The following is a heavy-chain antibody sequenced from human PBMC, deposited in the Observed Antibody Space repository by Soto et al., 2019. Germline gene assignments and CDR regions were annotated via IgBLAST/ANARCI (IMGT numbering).Heavy chain of an antibody. J-gene: IGHJ6*04. D-gene: IGHD1-7*01. V-gene: IGHV1-8*01. CDR2: MNPNSGNT. CDR3: ARVTGTFLAKPGDV. Sequence: ASVKVSCKASGYTFTSYDINWVRQATGQGLEWMGWMNPNSGNTGYAQKFQGRVTMTRNTSISTAYMELSSLRSEDTAVYYCARVTGTFLAKPGDVWGKGTTVTVSS. CDR1: GYTFTSYD.